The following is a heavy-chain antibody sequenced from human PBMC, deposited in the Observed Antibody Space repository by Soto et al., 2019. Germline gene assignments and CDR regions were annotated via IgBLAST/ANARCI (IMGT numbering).Heavy chain of an antibody. V-gene: IGHV3-72*01. D-gene: IGHD2-15*01. J-gene: IGHJ4*02. CDR2: TRNKANSYKT. Sequence: PGGCPRIACAACGVPLRDHDVDGSSKTPGKGRERVGRTRNKANSYKTEYAAAGKGRFTISRDDSKISLYLQMNSLKTEDTAVYYCAFSLGYGCGGRCLHYCFDYWGQGTLVTVSS. CDR3: AFSLGYGCGGRCLHYCFDY. CDR1: GVPLRDHD.